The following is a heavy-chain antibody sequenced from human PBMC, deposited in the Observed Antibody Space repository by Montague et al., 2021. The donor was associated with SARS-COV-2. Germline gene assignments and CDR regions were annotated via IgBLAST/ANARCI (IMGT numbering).Heavy chain of an antibody. J-gene: IGHJ6*02. V-gene: IGHV4-34*01. CDR1: GGSFSGYY. CDR2: INHGGST. Sequence: SETLSLTYAVYGGSFSGYYWSWIRQPPGKGLEWIGEINHGGSTNYNPSLKSRVTISVDTSKNQFSLKLSSVTAADTAVYYCTREGYQVLWSDYYYYGMDVWGQRTTVTVSS. CDR3: TREGYQVLWSDYYYYGMDV. D-gene: IGHD2-2*01.